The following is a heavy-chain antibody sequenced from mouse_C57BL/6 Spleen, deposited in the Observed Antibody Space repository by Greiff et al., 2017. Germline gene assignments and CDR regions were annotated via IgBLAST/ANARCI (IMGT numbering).Heavy chain of an antibody. V-gene: IGHV5-17*01. CDR2: ISSGSSTI. CDR3: ERRDGSSSNYAMDY. CDR1: GFTFSDYG. Sequence: EVQRVESGGGLVKPGGSLKLSCAASGFTFSDYGMHWVRQAPEKGLEGVAYISSGSSTIYYADTVKGRFTISRDNAKDTLFLQMTSLRSEDTAMYYCERRDGSSSNYAMDYWGQGTSGTVSS. D-gene: IGHD1-1*01. J-gene: IGHJ4*01.